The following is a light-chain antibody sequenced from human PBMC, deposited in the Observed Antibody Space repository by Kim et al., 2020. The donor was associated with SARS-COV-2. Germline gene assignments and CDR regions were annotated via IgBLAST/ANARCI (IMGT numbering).Light chain of an antibody. Sequence: DIQMTQSPSTLSAYVGDSVTITCRASQSISIWLAWYQHKPGKAPSLLIYDASILESGVPSRFSGSGSGTEFTLTISGLQPDDFATYYCQEYKSNLWTFGQGTKVDIK. J-gene: IGKJ1*01. CDR2: DAS. CDR1: QSISIW. CDR3: QEYKSNLWT. V-gene: IGKV1-5*01.